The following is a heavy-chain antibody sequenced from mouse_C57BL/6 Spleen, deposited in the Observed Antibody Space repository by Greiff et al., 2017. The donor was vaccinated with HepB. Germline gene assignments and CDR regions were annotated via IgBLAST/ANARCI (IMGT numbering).Heavy chain of an antibody. V-gene: IGHV1-26*01. CDR2: INPNNGGT. J-gene: IGHJ2*01. CDR3: ARRGWDRGGFDY. Sequence: EVQLQQSGPELVKPGASVKISCKASGYTFTDYYMNWVKQSHGKSLEWIGDINPNNGGTSYNQKFKGKATLTVDKSSSTAYMERRSLTSEDSAVYYCARRGWDRGGFDYWGQGTTLTVSS. CDR1: GYTFTDYY. D-gene: IGHD3-3*01.